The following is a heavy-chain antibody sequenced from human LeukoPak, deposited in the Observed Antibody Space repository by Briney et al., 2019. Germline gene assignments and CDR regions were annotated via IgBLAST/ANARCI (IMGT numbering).Heavy chain of an antibody. CDR1: GFTFDDYA. Sequence: GGSLRLSCAASGFTFDDYAMHWVRQAPGKGLEWVSGISWNSGSIGYADSVKGRFTISRDNAKNSLYLQMNSLRAEDTALYYCAKDSTRQYGGNSGLFDYWGQGTLVTVPS. V-gene: IGHV3-9*01. CDR2: ISWNSGSI. J-gene: IGHJ4*02. CDR3: AKDSTRQYGGNSGLFDY. D-gene: IGHD4-23*01.